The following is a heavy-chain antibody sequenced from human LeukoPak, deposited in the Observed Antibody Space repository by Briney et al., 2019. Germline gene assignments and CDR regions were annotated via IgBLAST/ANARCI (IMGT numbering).Heavy chain of an antibody. V-gene: IGHV3-23*01. CDR1: GFTFSSYA. J-gene: IGHJ4*02. CDR2: ISGSGGST. CDR3: AKGPLKTGDRPAHFWY. D-gene: IGHD7-27*01. Sequence: GGSLRLSCAASGFTFSSYAMSWVRQAPGKGLEWVSAISGSGGSTYYADSVKGRFTISRDNSKNTLYLQMNSLKAEDTAVYYCAKGPLKTGDRPAHFWYWGQGTLVTVSS.